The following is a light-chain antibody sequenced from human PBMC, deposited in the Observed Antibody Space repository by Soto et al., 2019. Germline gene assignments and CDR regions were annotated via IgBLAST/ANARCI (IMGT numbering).Light chain of an antibody. CDR3: CSYAGSYTFVV. V-gene: IGLV2-11*01. CDR1: SSDVGGYNY. Sequence: QSVLTQPRSVSGSPGQSVTISCTGTSSDVGGYNYVSWYQQHPGKAPKLMIYDVSKRPSGVPDRVSGSKSGNTASLTISGLQAEDEADYYCCSYAGSYTFVVFGGGTKVTVL. J-gene: IGLJ2*01. CDR2: DVS.